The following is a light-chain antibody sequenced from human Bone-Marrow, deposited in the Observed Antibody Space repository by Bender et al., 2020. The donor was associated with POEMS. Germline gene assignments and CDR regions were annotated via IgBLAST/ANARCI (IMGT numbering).Light chain of an antibody. J-gene: IGLJ3*02. CDR1: NSNTGSGYD. V-gene: IGLV1-40*01. CDR2: GYN. CDR3: QSYDNSLGGWV. Sequence: QSVLTPPPSVSGTPGQRVTISCSGSNSNTGSGYDINWYQHLPGTAPKLLIYGYNNRPSGVPDRFSGSKSGTSASLAITGLQAEDEGDYYCQSYDNSLGGWVFGGGTKLTVL.